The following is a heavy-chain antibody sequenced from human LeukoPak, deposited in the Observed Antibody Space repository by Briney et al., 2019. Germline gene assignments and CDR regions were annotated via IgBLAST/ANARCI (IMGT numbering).Heavy chain of an antibody. J-gene: IGHJ6*02. CDR2: TSSSGSTI. CDR3: AKKGDGLDV. D-gene: IGHD3-16*01. V-gene: IGHV3-48*04. Sequence: GGSLRLSCVVSGITFSGYSMIWVRQAPGKGLEWLSYTSSSGSTIYYADSVKGRFTISRDNARNSLYLQMNSLRAEDTAVYYCAKKGDGLDVWGQGTTVTVSS. CDR1: GITFSGYS.